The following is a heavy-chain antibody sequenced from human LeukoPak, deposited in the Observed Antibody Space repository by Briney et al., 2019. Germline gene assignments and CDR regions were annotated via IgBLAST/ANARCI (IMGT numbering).Heavy chain of an antibody. CDR3: ARDGSGFGEFGPDAFDI. CDR1: GFTFSSYS. Sequence: AGGSLRLSCAASGFTFSSYSMNWVRQAPGKGLEWVSSISSSSSYIYYADSVKGRFTISRDNAKNSLYLQMNSLRAEDTAVYYCARDGSGFGEFGPDAFDIWGQGTMVTVSS. V-gene: IGHV3-21*01. J-gene: IGHJ3*02. CDR2: ISSSSSYI. D-gene: IGHD3-10*01.